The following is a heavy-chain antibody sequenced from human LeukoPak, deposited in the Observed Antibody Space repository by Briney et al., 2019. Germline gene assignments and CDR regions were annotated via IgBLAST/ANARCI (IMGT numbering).Heavy chain of an antibody. CDR1: GLTFSSYS. Sequence: GGSLRLSCAASGLTFSSYSMNWVRQAPGKGLEWVSSLSSSSSYIYYADSVKGRFTISRDNAKNSLYLQMNSLRAEDTAVYYCARDGAAAGTSYYYYMDVWGKGTTVTVSS. J-gene: IGHJ6*03. D-gene: IGHD6-13*01. CDR3: ARDGAAAGTSYYYYMDV. CDR2: LSSSSSYI. V-gene: IGHV3-21*01.